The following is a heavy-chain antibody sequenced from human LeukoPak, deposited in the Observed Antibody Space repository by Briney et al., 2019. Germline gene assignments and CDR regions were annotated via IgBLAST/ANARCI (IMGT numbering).Heavy chain of an antibody. D-gene: IGHD3-22*01. CDR2: INPSGGST. CDR1: GYTFTGYY. V-gene: IGHV1-46*01. CDR3: ARVGNSSGYYSDYYYYYMDV. J-gene: IGHJ6*03. Sequence: ASVKVSCKASGYTFTGYYMHWVRQAPGQGLEWMGIINPSGGSTSYAQKFQGRVTMTRDMSTSTVYMELSSLRSEDTAVYYCARVGNSSGYYSDYYYYYMDVWGKGTAVTVSS.